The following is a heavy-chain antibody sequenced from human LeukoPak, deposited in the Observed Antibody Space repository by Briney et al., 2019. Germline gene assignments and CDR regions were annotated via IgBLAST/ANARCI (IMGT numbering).Heavy chain of an antibody. CDR2: IYYSGST. CDR1: GGSISSYY. D-gene: IGHD1-26*01. CDR3: ARLLTSQWELLRGHYNWFDP. J-gene: IGHJ5*02. Sequence: SETLSLTCTVSGGSISSYYWSWIRQPPGKGLEWIGYIYYSGSTNYNPSLKSRVTISVDTSKNQFSLKLSSVTAADTAVYYCARLLTSQWELLRGHYNWFDPWGQGTLVTVSS. V-gene: IGHV4-59*12.